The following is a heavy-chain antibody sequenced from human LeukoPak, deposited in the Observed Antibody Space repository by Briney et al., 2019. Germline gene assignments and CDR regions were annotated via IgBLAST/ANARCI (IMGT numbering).Heavy chain of an antibody. J-gene: IGHJ5*02. CDR1: GGTFSSYA. CDR3: ARAAPYYGSGSKWFDP. D-gene: IGHD3-10*01. CDR2: IIPIFGIA. Sequence: ASVKVSCKASGGTFSSYAISWVRQAPGQGLEWMGRIIPIFGIANYAQKFQGRVTITADKSTSTAYMELSSLRSEDTAVYYCARAAPYYGSGSKWFDPWGQGNLVTVSS. V-gene: IGHV1-69*04.